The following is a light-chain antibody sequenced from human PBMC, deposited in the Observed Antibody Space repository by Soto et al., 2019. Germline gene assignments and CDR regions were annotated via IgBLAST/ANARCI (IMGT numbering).Light chain of an antibody. J-gene: IGKJ2*01. V-gene: IGKV1-39*01. Sequence: DIQLTQSPSSLSASVGDRVTITCRASQSISSYLNWYQQKPGKAPTLLTHAASRLQSRVPSRFSGSGSGTDFTLTISSLQPEDFGTYYCQQSYSTLYTFGQGTKVDMK. CDR1: QSISSY. CDR3: QQSYSTLYT. CDR2: AAS.